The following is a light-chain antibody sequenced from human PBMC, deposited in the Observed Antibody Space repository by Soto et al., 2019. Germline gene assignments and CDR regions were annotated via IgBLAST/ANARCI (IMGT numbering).Light chain of an antibody. CDR3: QQFSYLPVT. J-gene: IGKJ4*01. Sequence: AIQLTQSPSSLSASLGDRVTITCRASQGIGSNLAWYHQKPGKAPKVLIYDASTLERGVPSRFSGSRSGTDFTLTISILQPEDFATYYCQQFSYLPVTFGGGTKVEI. CDR2: DAS. CDR1: QGIGSN. V-gene: IGKV1D-13*01.